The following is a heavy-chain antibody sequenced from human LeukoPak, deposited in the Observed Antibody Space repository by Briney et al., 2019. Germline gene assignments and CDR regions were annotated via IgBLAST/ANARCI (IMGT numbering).Heavy chain of an antibody. CDR2: ISSSSSYI. CDR1: GFTFSSYS. V-gene: IGHV3-21*01. Sequence: PGGSLRLSCAASGFTFSSYSMNWVRQAPGKGLEWVSSISSSSSYIYYADSVKGRFTISRDNAKNSLYLQMNSLRAEDTAVYYCARGNCSGGSCDTGYLGYYYMDVWGKGTTVTISS. D-gene: IGHD2-15*01. CDR3: ARGNCSGGSCDTGYLGYYYMDV. J-gene: IGHJ6*03.